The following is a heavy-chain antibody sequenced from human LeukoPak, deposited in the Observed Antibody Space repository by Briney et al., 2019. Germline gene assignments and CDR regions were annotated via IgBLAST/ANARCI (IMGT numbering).Heavy chain of an antibody. CDR3: ARWVLTGYYVDY. CDR1: GGSFSGNY. CDR2: INHSGST. J-gene: IGHJ4*02. V-gene: IGHV4-34*01. Sequence: SETLSLTCAVYGGSFSGNYWSWIRQPPGKGLEWIGEINHSGSTNYNPSLKSRVTISVDTSKNQFSLKLSSVTAADTAVYYCARWVLTGYYVDYWGQGTLVTVSS. D-gene: IGHD3-9*01.